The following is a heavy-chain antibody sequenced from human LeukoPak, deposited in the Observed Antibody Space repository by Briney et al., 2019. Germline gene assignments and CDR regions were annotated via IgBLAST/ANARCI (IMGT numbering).Heavy chain of an antibody. CDR3: TTVRRSMVRGVITPGPGHV. V-gene: IGHV3-15*01. Sequence: PGGSLRLFCAASGFTFSNAWMSWVRQAPGKGLEGVGRIKSKTDGGTTDYAAPVKGRFTISRDDSKNTLYLQMNSLKTEDTAVYYCTTVRRSMVRGVITPGPGHVWGKGTTVTVSS. D-gene: IGHD3-10*01. J-gene: IGHJ6*04. CDR2: IKSKTDGGTT. CDR1: GFTFSNAW.